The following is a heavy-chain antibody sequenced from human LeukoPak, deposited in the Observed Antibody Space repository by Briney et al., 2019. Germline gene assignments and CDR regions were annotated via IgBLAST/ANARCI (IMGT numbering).Heavy chain of an antibody. CDR2: ISWNGDTI. D-gene: IGHD3-10*01. CDR3: SSTFGSGSYLHS. Sequence: GRSLRLSCAASGFTFSSYAMHWVRQPPGKGLEWVSEISWNGDTIGYADSVKGRFIISRDNARKSLYLQMNSLRPEDTAFYYCSSTFGSGSYLHSWGQGTLVTVSS. CDR1: GFTFSSYA. V-gene: IGHV3-9*01. J-gene: IGHJ5*02.